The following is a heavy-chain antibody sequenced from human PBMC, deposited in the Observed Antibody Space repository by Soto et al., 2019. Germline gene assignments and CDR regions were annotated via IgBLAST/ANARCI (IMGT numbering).Heavy chain of an antibody. V-gene: IGHV4-39*01. CDR2: IYYSGST. CDR1: GGSISSGTYY. Sequence: TLSLTCTVSGGSISSGTYYWGWIRQPPGKGLEWIGSIYYSGSTYYNPSLKSRVTISVDTSKNQFSLKLSSVTAADTAVYYCAREKWLAPVDYWGQGTLVTVSS. CDR3: AREKWLAPVDY. J-gene: IGHJ4*02. D-gene: IGHD6-19*01.